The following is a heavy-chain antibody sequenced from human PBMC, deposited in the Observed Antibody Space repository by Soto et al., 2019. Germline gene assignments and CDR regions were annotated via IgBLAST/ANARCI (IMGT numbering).Heavy chain of an antibody. CDR2: IISTLDIT. Sequence: QVQLVQSGAEVKKPGSSVKVSCKASGDTFDSYTLSWVRQAPGQGLEWMGRIISTLDITNNAQKFQGRVNITADKSTSTVYMERSSLRPEDTAVYYCAKSVKYCGTATCYSPGDYWGQGTLVTVSS. CDR3: AKSVKYCGTATCYSPGDY. D-gene: IGHD2-15*01. V-gene: IGHV1-69*02. CDR1: GDTFDSYT. J-gene: IGHJ4*01.